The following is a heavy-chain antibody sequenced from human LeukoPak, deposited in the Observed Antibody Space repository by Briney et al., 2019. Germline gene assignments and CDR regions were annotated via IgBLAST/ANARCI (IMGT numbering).Heavy chain of an antibody. J-gene: IGHJ6*02. V-gene: IGHV1-24*01. CDR2: FDPEDGET. CDR3: ATELNYDFWSGFLMDV. CDR1: GYTLTELS. D-gene: IGHD3-3*01. Sequence: ASVKVSCKVSGYTLTELSMHWVRQDPGKGLEWMGGFDPEDGETIYAQKFQGRVTMTEDTSTDTAYMELSSLRSEDTAVYYCATELNYDFWSGFLMDVWGQGTTVTVSS.